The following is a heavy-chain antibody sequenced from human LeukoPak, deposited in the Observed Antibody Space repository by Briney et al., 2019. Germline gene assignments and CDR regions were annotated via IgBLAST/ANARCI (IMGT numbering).Heavy chain of an antibody. CDR2: ISSSGST. V-gene: IGHV4-4*07. J-gene: IGHJ4*02. CDR1: GGSIISYY. Sequence: SETLSLTCTVSGGSIISYYWTWIRQPAGKGLEWIGRISSSGSTDYSPSLKTRVTMTVDRSKNQFSLKLSSVTAADTAVYYCAREGRGSTQGYWGQGTLVTVSS. D-gene: IGHD1-26*01. CDR3: AREGRGSTQGY.